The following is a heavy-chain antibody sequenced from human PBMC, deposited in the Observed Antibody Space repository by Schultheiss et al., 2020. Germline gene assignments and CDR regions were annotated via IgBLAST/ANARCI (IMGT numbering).Heavy chain of an antibody. CDR2: ISGSGGST. Sequence: GGSLRLSCAASGFTFSSYGMHWVRQAPGKGLEWVSAISGSGGSTYYADSVKGRFTVSRDNSKNTLYLQMNSLRTEDTAVYYCARSWSHDAFDIWGQGTMVTVSS. V-gene: IGHV3-23*01. D-gene: IGHD3-10*01. CDR3: ARSWSHDAFDI. J-gene: IGHJ3*02. CDR1: GFTFSSYG.